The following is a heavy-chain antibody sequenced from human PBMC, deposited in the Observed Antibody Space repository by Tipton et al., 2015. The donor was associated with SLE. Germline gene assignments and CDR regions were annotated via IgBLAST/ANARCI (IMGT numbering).Heavy chain of an antibody. D-gene: IGHD3-10*01. Sequence: GLVKPSETLSLTCAVSGYSISSDYYWTWIRQPAGKGLEWIGHIHTSGTTYYNPSLKSRVTISRDKSKNQFSLNLSSVTAADTAVYYCASGDDLPYYLEHLGQGTLVTVSS. CDR3: ASGDDLPYYLEH. CDR2: IHTSGTT. CDR1: GYSISSDYY. V-gene: IGHV4-38-2*01. J-gene: IGHJ4*02.